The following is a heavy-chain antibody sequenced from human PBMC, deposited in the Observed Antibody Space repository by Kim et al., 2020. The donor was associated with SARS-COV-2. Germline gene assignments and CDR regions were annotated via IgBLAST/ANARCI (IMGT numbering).Heavy chain of an antibody. CDR1: GGSISSGGYY. D-gene: IGHD1-1*01. CDR2: IYYSGST. V-gene: IGHV4-31*03. CDR3: ARDSRYNWNPGVYGMDV. Sequence: SETLSLTCTVSGGSISSGGYYWSWIRQHPGKGLEWIGYIYYSGSTYYNPSLKSRVTISVDTSKNQFSLKLSSVTAADTAVYYCARDSRYNWNPGVYGMDVWGQGTTVTVSS. J-gene: IGHJ6*02.